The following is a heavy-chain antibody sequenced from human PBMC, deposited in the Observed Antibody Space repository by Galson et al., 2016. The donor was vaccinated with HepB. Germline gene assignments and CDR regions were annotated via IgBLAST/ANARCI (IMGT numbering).Heavy chain of an antibody. CDR3: ARAGAEVTSQFDS. J-gene: IGHJ4*02. V-gene: IGHV1-18*01. Sequence: SVKVSSKASGYTFSIFGISWVRQAPGQGLEWLGWISNNNENTNYAQTVQGRVTLTTDTSTSTAYMELRDLTSGDTAVYYCARAGAEVTSQFDSWGQGTQVIVSS. CDR2: ISNNNENT. CDR1: GYTFSIFG. D-gene: IGHD2-21*02.